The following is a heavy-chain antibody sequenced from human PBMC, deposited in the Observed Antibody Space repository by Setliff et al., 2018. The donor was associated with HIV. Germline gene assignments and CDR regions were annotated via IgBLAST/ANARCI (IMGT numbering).Heavy chain of an antibody. J-gene: IGHJ6*03. CDR3: ARVFWYGLPQIYYYMDV. Sequence: GVLKISCAASGFRFSTYWMTWVRQAPGKGLEWVANIKQDGSEKYYVDSVKGRFTLSRDNAKNSLYLQMNSLRAEDTAVYYCARVFWYGLPQIYYYMDVWGKGTTVTVSS. D-gene: IGHD2-8*02. V-gene: IGHV3-7*01. CDR1: GFRFSTYW. CDR2: IKQDGSEK.